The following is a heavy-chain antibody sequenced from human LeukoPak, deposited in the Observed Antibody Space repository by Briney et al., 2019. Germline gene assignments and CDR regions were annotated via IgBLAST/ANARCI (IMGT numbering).Heavy chain of an antibody. CDR1: GFTVTSNH. J-gene: IGHJ4*02. D-gene: IGHD6-19*01. CDR2: IYTGGTT. Sequence: GGSLRLSCAASGFTVTSNHMNWVRQAPGKGLEWVSIIYTGGTTHYADSLKDRFTISRDDSKNTLYLQMNSLRAEDTAVYYCAKVRSGWYLFDYWGQGTLLTVSS. CDR3: AKVRSGWYLFDY. V-gene: IGHV3-66*01.